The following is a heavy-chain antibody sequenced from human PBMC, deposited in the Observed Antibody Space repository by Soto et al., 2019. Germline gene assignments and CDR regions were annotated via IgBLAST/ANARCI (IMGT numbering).Heavy chain of an antibody. CDR3: ARDRAYYDFWSGPLGYYGREV. CDR2: IYYSGST. Sequence: SETLSLTCTVSGGSISSYYWSWIRQHPGKGLEWIGYIYYSGSTNYNPSLKSRVTISVETYKNQFSLELSSVTAADTAVYYCARDRAYYDFWSGPLGYYGREVWGQGTTVNVSS. CDR1: GGSISSYY. V-gene: IGHV4-59*01. D-gene: IGHD3-3*01. J-gene: IGHJ6*02.